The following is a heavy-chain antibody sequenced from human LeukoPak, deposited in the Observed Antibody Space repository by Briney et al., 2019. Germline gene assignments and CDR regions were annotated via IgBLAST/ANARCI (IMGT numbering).Heavy chain of an antibody. D-gene: IGHD1-26*01. Sequence: PSETLSLTCSVSGGSISSYYWSWIRQPPGKGLEWIGCIYHSGSTNYSPSLESRVTISVDTSKNQFYLKVTSVTAADTAVYYCARHIGSHDFWGQGTLVTVSS. CDR3: ARHIGSHDF. J-gene: IGHJ4*02. CDR1: GGSISSYY. CDR2: IYHSGST. V-gene: IGHV4-59*01.